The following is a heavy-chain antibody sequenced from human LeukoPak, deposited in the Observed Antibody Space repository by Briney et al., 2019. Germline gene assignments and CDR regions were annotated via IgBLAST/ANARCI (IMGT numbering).Heavy chain of an antibody. V-gene: IGHV3-30-3*01. CDR3: ARDSSMGGDRIFDY. Sequence: PGGSLRLSCAASGFTFSSYAMHWVRQAPGKGLEWVAVISYDGSNKYYADSVKGRFTISRDNSKNTLYLQMNSLRAEDTAVYYCARDSSMGGDRIFDYWGQGTLVTVSS. CDR1: GFTFSSYA. CDR2: ISYDGSNK. J-gene: IGHJ4*02. D-gene: IGHD2-21*01.